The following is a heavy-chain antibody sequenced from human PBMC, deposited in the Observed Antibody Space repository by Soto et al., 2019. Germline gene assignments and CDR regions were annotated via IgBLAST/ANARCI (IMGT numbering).Heavy chain of an antibody. CDR2: ISGSGGST. J-gene: IGHJ5*02. D-gene: IGHD3-10*01. CDR3: AKTPNYYGSGSLVWFDP. Sequence: SLRLSCAASGFTFSSYAMSWVRQAPGKGLEWVSAISGSGGSTYYADSVKGRFTISRDNSKNTLYLQMNSLRAEDTAVYYCAKTPNYYGSGSLVWFDPWGQGTLVTVSS. CDR1: GFTFSSYA. V-gene: IGHV3-23*01.